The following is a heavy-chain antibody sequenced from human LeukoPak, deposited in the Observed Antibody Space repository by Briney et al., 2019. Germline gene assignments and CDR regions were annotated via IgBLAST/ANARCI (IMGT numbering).Heavy chain of an antibody. J-gene: IGHJ5*01. Sequence: GGFPRLSCAASGFTFSSHWMHWVRQVPGKGLVWVSRISPDGNYRNFADSVEGRFSISRDNAKNTLVLQMNSLRGEDTAVYYCVRDWDHYDFDSWGQGTQVTVSS. CDR2: ISPDGNYR. V-gene: IGHV3-74*01. CDR1: GFTFSSHW. D-gene: IGHD3-16*01. CDR3: VRDWDHYDFDS.